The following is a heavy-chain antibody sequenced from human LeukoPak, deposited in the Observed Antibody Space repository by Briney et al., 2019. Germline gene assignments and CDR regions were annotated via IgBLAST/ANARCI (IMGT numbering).Heavy chain of an antibody. V-gene: IGHV1-8*01. D-gene: IGHD3-10*01. CDR3: ARDRVPGWFGDPKDAFDI. CDR1: GYTFTSYD. Sequence: ASVKVSCKASGYTFTSYDINWVRQVTGQGLEWMGWMNPNSGNTGYAQKFQGRVTITRDTSASTAYMELSSLRSEDTAVYYCARDRVPGWFGDPKDAFDIWGQGTMVTVSS. J-gene: IGHJ3*02. CDR2: MNPNSGNT.